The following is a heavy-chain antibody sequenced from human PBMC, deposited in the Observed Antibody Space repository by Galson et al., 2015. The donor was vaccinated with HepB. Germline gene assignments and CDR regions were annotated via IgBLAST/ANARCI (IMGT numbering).Heavy chain of an antibody. CDR2: INAGNGNT. V-gene: IGHV1-3*01. J-gene: IGHJ6*02. CDR1: GYTFTSYA. CDR3: ARVTGTIFGVVISYYYYGMDV. D-gene: IGHD3-3*01. Sequence: SVKVSCKASGYTFTSYAMHWVRQAPGQRLEWMGWINAGNGNTKYSQKFQGRVTITRDTSASTAYMELSSLRSEDTAVYYCARVTGTIFGVVISYYYYGMDVWGQGTTVTVSS.